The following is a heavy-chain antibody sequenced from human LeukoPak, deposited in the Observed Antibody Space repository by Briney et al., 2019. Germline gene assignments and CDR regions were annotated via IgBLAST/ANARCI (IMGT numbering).Heavy chain of an antibody. Sequence: PSETLSLTCTVSGGSISGSSYYWGWIRQPPGKGLEWIGSIYYSGSNYNHPSLKSRVTISVDTSKNQFSLKLSSVTAADTAVYYCARLGSSGWYIIDYWGQGTLVTVSS. CDR1: GGSISGSSYY. J-gene: IGHJ4*02. V-gene: IGHV4-39*01. CDR2: IYYSGSN. CDR3: ARLGSSGWYIIDY. D-gene: IGHD6-19*01.